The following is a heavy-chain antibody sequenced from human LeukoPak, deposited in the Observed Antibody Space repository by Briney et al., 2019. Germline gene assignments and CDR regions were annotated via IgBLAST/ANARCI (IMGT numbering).Heavy chain of an antibody. Sequence: GGSLRLSCAASGFTFSSYSMSWVRQDPGKGLEWVSAISGSGGSTYYADSVKGRFTISRDNSKNTLYLQMNSLRAEDTAVYYCAKDITAAPVFDYWGQGTLVTVSS. D-gene: IGHD6-13*01. CDR3: AKDITAAPVFDY. J-gene: IGHJ4*02. CDR2: ISGSGGST. V-gene: IGHV3-23*01. CDR1: GFTFSSYS.